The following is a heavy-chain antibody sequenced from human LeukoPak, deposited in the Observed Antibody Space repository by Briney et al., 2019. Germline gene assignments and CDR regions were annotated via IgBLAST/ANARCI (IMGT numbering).Heavy chain of an antibody. CDR3: ARHPLESSSRMDY. CDR2: IDPSDSYT. V-gene: IGHV5-10-1*01. D-gene: IGHD6-6*01. CDR1: GYSFTSYW. Sequence: GESLKISCKGSGYSFTSYWISWVRQLPGKGLEWMGRIDPSDSYTNYSPSFQGHVTISADKSISTAYLQWSSLKASDTAMYYCARHPLESSSRMDYWGQGTLVTVSS. J-gene: IGHJ4*02.